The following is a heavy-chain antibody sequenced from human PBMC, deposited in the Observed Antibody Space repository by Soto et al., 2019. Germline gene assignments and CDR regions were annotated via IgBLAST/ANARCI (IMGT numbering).Heavy chain of an antibody. CDR2: ISGNGQNT. Sequence: GGSLRLSCAASGFTFDNYAMNWVRQAPGKGLEWLSLISGNGQNTYNADSVKGRFTVSRDNSKNTLYLQMNSLRAEDTAMYYCAKRGTTSFGMDVWGRGTTVTVSS. CDR3: AKRGTTSFGMDV. J-gene: IGHJ6*02. V-gene: IGHV3-23*01. CDR1: GFTFDNYA. D-gene: IGHD1-1*01.